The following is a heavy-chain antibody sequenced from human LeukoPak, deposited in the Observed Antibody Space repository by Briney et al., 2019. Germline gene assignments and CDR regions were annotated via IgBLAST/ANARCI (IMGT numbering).Heavy chain of an antibody. J-gene: IGHJ6*03. V-gene: IGHV4-4*02. CDR1: GGSISSSNW. D-gene: IGHD5-18*01. CDR3: ARVGYSYGGGYYYYYYMDV. Sequence: SGTLSLTCAVSGGSISSSNWWSWVRQPPGKGLEWIGEIYHSGSTKYNPSLTGRVTISVDKSKNQFSLKLSSVTAADTAVYYCARVGYSYGGGYYYYYYMDVWGKGTTVTVSS. CDR2: IYHSGST.